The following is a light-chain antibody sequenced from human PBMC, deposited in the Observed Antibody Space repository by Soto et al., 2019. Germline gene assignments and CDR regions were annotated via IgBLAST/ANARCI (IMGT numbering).Light chain of an antibody. J-gene: IGKJ1*01. V-gene: IGKV3-20*01. CDR2: GAS. Sequence: DIVLTQSPGTLSLSPGERATLSCRASQSVSSTFFAWYQQKPGQAPRLLMFGASNRATGIPDRFSGSGSGTDFTLTISRLEPEEFAMYYCQQYSTSPRGTFGQGTNVEVK. CDR3: QQYSTSPRGT. CDR1: QSVSSTF.